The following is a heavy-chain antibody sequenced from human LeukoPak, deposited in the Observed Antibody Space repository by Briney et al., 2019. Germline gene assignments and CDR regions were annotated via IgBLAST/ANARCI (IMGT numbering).Heavy chain of an antibody. D-gene: IGHD3-3*01. CDR2: IYHSGST. J-gene: IGHJ6*03. CDR3: ARDFLEGYYYYMDV. V-gene: IGHV4-4*02. CDR1: GGSISSGNW. Sequence: PSETLSLTCAVSGGSISSGNWWSWVRQPPGKGLEWIGEIYHSGSTNYNPSLKSRVTMSVDTSKNQFSLKLSSVTAADTAVYYCARDFLEGYYYYMDVWGKGTTVTVSS.